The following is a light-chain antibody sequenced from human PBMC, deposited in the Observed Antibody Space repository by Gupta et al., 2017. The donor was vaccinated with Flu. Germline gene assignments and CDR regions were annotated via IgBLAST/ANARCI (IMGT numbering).Light chain of an antibody. Sequence: EIVLTQSPGTLSLSPGERATLSCWASQSVSSSYLSWYQQKPGQAPRLLIYGASSRATGIPDRFSGSGCGTDFTLTISRLEPEDFAVDYCQQYGSSTGPFGGGTKVEIK. J-gene: IGKJ4*01. CDR3: QQYGSSTGP. CDR1: QSVSSSY. V-gene: IGKV3-20*01. CDR2: GAS.